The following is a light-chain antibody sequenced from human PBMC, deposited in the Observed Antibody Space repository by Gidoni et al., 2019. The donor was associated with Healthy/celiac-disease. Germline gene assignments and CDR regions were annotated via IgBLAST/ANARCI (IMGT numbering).Light chain of an antibody. Sequence: DIVLTQSPGTLSLSPGERATLSCRASQSVSSSYFAWYQQKPGQAPRLRIYGASSRATGIPDRFSGSGSGTDFTLTISRLEPEDVAVDYCQQYGSSPFTFGPGTKVDIK. CDR1: QSVSSSY. CDR3: QQYGSSPFT. CDR2: GAS. J-gene: IGKJ3*01. V-gene: IGKV3-20*01.